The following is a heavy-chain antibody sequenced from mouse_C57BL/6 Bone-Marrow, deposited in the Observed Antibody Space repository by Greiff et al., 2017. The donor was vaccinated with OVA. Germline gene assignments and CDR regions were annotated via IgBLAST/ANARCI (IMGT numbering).Heavy chain of an antibody. CDR1: GFNIKDYY. Sequence: VQLQQSGAELVRPGASVKLSCTASGFNIKDYYMHWVKQRPEQGLEWIGRIDPADGDTEYAPKFQGKATMTADTSSNTAYLQLSSLTSEDTAVYYCTTSGSNPYYFDYWGQGTTLTVSS. J-gene: IGHJ2*01. V-gene: IGHV14-1*01. CDR3: TTSGSNPYYFDY. D-gene: IGHD1-1*01. CDR2: IDPADGDT.